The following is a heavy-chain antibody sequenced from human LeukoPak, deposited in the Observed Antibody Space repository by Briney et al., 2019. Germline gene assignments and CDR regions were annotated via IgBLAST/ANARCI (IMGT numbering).Heavy chain of an antibody. V-gene: IGHV3-23*01. CDR2: ISGSGGNT. J-gene: IGHJ4*02. CDR3: AKGSYYDSSGSFYFDY. CDR1: GITFSSYA. Sequence: PGGSLRLSCVASGITFSSYAMSWVRQAPGKGLEWVSGISGSGGNTYYADSVKGRFTISRDNSKNTLYVQVNSLGTEDTAAYYCAKGSYYDSSGSFYFDYWGQGTLVTVSS. D-gene: IGHD3-22*01.